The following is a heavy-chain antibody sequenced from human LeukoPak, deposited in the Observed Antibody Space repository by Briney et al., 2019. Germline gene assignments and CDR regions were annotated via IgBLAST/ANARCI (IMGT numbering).Heavy chain of an antibody. CDR2: ISSSSSDI. CDR3: ARDLIRDYGVKADAFDI. CDR1: GFTFSTYA. J-gene: IGHJ3*02. V-gene: IGHV3-21*01. D-gene: IGHD4-23*01. Sequence: KSGGSLRLSCAASGFTFSTYAMNWVRQAPGKGLEWLSSISSSSSDIYYADSVKGRFTISRDNAKNSLYLQMNSLRAEDTAVYYCARDLIRDYGVKADAFDIWGQGTMVTVSS.